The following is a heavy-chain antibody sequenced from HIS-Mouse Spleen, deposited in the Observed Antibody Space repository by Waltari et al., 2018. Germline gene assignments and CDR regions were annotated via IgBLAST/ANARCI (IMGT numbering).Heavy chain of an antibody. CDR3: AREIPYSSSWYDWYFDL. Sequence: QLQLQESGPGLVKPSETLSLTCTVSGCSISSSSYYWGWIRQPPGKGLGWIGRIDYSGSSYDNPSLKRRVTISVDTSKNQFSLKLSSVTAADTAVYYCAREIPYSSSWYDWYFDLWGRGTLVTVSS. CDR1: GCSISSSSYY. V-gene: IGHV4-39*07. CDR2: IDYSGSS. J-gene: IGHJ2*01. D-gene: IGHD6-13*01.